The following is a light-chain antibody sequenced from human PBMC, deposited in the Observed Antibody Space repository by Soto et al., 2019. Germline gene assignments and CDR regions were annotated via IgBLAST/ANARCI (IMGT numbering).Light chain of an antibody. J-gene: IGLJ2*01. Sequence: QSALTQPASVSGSPGQSITISCTGTRSNVGGDNYVSWYQQHPGKAPKLMIYEVSNRPSGVSNRFSGSKSGNTASLTISGLQAEDEADYYCSSYTNSGSHVVFGGGTKLTVL. V-gene: IGLV2-14*01. CDR1: RSNVGGDNY. CDR2: EVS. CDR3: SSYTNSGSHVV.